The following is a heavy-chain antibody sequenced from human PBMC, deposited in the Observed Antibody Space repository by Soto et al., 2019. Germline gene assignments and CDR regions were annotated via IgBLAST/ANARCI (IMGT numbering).Heavy chain of an antibody. J-gene: IGHJ6*02. Sequence: GGSLRLSCAASGFTFSGYAMRWVRQAPGKGLEWVSTITGTGGKTYYAGSVKGRFTISRDNSKNTMYLQINSLTAEDTAVYYCAKDLHTSSSEWRYYFGMDVWGQGTTVTVSS. CDR2: ITGTGGKT. D-gene: IGHD6-6*01. CDR3: AKDLHTSSSEWRYYFGMDV. V-gene: IGHV3-23*01. CDR1: GFTFSGYA.